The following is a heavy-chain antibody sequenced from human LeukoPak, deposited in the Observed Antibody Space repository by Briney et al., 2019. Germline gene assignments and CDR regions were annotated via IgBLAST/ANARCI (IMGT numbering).Heavy chain of an antibody. V-gene: IGHV3-30-3*01. J-gene: IGHJ5*02. CDR1: GFSFSNNA. D-gene: IGHD6-13*01. CDR2: ISYDGSNK. Sequence: GASLSLSCSASGFSFSNNAMHWVRQAPGKGLEWVAVISYDGSNKYYADSVKGRFTISRDNSKNSLFLQVNSLRAEDTAVYYCARDLDSSSWYILWFDPWGQGTLVTVSS. CDR3: ARDLDSSSWYILWFDP.